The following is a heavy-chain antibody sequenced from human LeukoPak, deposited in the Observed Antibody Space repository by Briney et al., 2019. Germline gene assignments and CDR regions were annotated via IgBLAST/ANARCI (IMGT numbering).Heavy chain of an antibody. D-gene: IGHD5-24*01. CDR2: ISGSGGYT. CDR1: GFTFNSHHQA. V-gene: IGHV3-23*01. J-gene: IGHJ4*02. CDR3: XKGQFLFDS. Sequence: GGSLRLSCAASGFTFNSHHQAMSSVRQAPGKGLEWVSSISGSGGYTNYADSVMGRFAISRDNSKTTLYLQMNSLRAEDTAFXXXXKGQFLFDSWGQGTLVTVXS.